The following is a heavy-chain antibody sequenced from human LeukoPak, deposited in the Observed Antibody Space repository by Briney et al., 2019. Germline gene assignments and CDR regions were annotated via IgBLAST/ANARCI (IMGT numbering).Heavy chain of an antibody. D-gene: IGHD5-12*01. CDR1: GFTFSGSA. CDR2: IRSKANSYAT. V-gene: IGHV3-73*01. J-gene: IGHJ4*02. Sequence: PGGSLRLSCAASGFTFSGSAMHWVRQASGKGLEWVGRIRSKANSYATAYAASVKGRFTISRDDSKNTAYLQMNSLRAEDTAVYYCAQARGWLGYYFDYWGQGTLVTVSS. CDR3: AQARGWLGYYFDY.